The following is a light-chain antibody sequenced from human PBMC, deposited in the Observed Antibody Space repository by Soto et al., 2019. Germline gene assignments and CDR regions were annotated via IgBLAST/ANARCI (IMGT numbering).Light chain of an antibody. CDR2: DAS. V-gene: IGKV1-5*01. J-gene: IGKJ1*01. Sequence: DIQMTQSPSTLSASLGDRVTITCRASQSISSGLAWYHQKPGKAPKVLIYDASSLQSGVPSRFSGSGSGTEFTLTISSLQPEDFAIYYCQQYNSYSPWTFGQGTKVDIK. CDR3: QQYNSYSPWT. CDR1: QSISSG.